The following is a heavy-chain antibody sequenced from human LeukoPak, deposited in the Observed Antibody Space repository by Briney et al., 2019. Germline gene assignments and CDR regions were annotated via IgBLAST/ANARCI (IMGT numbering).Heavy chain of an antibody. CDR2: IFPVESDT. J-gene: IGHJ5*02. CDR3: ARHGAVGTTVTVNWFDP. V-gene: IGHV5-51*01. CDR1: GYSFTSYW. Sequence: LGESLKTSCKGSGYSFTSYWIGGVRHIPGKGLEWMGIIFPVESDTRYSPSSQGQVTISADKSISTAYLQWSSLKASDTAMYYCARHGAVGTTVTVNWFDPWGQETLVTVSS. D-gene: IGHD4-17*01.